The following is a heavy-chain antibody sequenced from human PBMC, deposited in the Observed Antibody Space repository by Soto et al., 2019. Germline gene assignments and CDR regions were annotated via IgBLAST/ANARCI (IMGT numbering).Heavy chain of an antibody. CDR3: AGLGAYYDFWSGTPNWFDP. Sequence: SETLSLTCTVSGGSISSSSYYWGWIRQPPGKGLEWIGSIYYSGSTYYNPSLKSRVTISVDTSKNQFSLKLSSVTAADTAVYYCAGLGAYYDFWSGTPNWFDPWGQGTLVTVSS. CDR2: IYYSGST. CDR1: GGSISSSSYY. J-gene: IGHJ5*02. D-gene: IGHD3-3*01. V-gene: IGHV4-39*01.